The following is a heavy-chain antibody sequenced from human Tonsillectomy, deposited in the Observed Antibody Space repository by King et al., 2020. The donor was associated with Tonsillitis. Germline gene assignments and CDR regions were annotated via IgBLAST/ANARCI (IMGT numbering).Heavy chain of an antibody. CDR1: GFTFINYW. D-gene: IGHD5-24*01. J-gene: IGHJ3*02. CDR2: IKQLGNEK. Sequence: VQLVESGGGLVQPGGSLRLSCAASGFTFINYWMNWVRQAPGKGLEWVATIKQLGNEKYYVDSVKGRFTISRDNAKNSLDLQMNSLRVEDTAVYYCARDVGDGYSAGANGFDIWGQGTMVTVSS. CDR3: ARDVGDGYSAGANGFDI. V-gene: IGHV3-7*01.